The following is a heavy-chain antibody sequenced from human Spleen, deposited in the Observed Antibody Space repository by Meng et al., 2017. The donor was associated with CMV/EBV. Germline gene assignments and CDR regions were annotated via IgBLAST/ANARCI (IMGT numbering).Heavy chain of an antibody. J-gene: IGHJ4*02. D-gene: IGHD5-18*01. CDR1: GGAVRGYY. CDR3: ARALHVDTAMEYYFDY. Sequence: EGGAVRGYYWSWIRQPPEKGLEWIGEINHSGSTNYNPSLKSRVTISVDTSKNQFSLKLSSVTAADTAVYYCARALHVDTAMEYYFDYWGQGTLVTVSS. V-gene: IGHV4-34*01. CDR2: INHSGST.